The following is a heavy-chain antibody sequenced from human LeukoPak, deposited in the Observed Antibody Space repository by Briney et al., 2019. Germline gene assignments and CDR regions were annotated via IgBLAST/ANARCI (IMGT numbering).Heavy chain of an antibody. Sequence: SETLSLTCAVYGGSFSGYYWSWIRQPPGKELEWIGEINHSGSTNYNPSLKSRVTISVDTSKNQFSLKLSSVTAADTAVYYCATALAVAEIDYWGQGTLVTVSS. CDR1: GGSFSGYY. J-gene: IGHJ4*02. D-gene: IGHD6-19*01. V-gene: IGHV4-34*01. CDR2: INHSGST. CDR3: ATALAVAEIDY.